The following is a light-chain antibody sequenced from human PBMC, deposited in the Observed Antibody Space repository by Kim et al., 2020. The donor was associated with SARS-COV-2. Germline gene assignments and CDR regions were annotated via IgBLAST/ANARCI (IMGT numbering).Light chain of an antibody. CDR2: GAT. CDR1: RSGSSSY. Sequence: SLSPGERASPSSSGSRSGSSSYVAWYQQKPGHATRLINYGATSRANGIPGRSSGSWAGTDFTITISRVEAEDFAVYYWQQYSSSTLFGQGTKLEI. CDR3: QQYSSSTL. J-gene: IGKJ2*01. V-gene: IGKV3-20*01.